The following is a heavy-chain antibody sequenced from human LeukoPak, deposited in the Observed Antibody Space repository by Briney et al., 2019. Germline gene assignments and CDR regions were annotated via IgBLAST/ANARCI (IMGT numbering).Heavy chain of an antibody. J-gene: IGHJ4*02. D-gene: IGHD3-22*01. V-gene: IGHV3-30*03. Sequence: GGSLRLSCAASGFTFSVYGMHWVRQGPGKGLEWVALISHDGGNKNYTDSVKGRFTISRDNSKNTLYLQMNSLRAEDTAVYYCARDYYDSSGSINGDYWGQGTLVTVSS. CDR1: GFTFSVYG. CDR2: ISHDGGNK. CDR3: ARDYYDSSGSINGDY.